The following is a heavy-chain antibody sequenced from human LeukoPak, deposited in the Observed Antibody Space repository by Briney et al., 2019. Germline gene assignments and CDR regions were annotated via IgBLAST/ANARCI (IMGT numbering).Heavy chain of an antibody. V-gene: IGHV3-30*03. CDR3: AADDQQTIV. CDR2: ISYDGSNK. CDR1: RFTFSSYG. Sequence: GGSLRLSCAASRFTFSSYGMHWVRQAPGKGLEWVAVISYDGSNKYYADSVKGRFTISRDNSKNTLYLQMNSLRSEDTAVYYCAADDQQTIVWGQGTLVTVSS. J-gene: IGHJ1*01. D-gene: IGHD1-26*01.